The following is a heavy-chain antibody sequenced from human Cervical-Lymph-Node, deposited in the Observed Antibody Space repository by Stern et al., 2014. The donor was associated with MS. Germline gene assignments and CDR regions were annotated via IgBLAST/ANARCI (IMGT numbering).Heavy chain of an antibody. J-gene: IGHJ3*02. Sequence: QLVESGPEVQKPGTSVKVSCKASGFTFTSSAVQWVRQARGQRLEWIGWIVVGSGNTNYAQKFQERVTITRDMSTSTAYMELSSLRSEDTAVYYCAAEPMYYSDSVGAFDIWGQGTMVTVSS. CDR2: IVVGSGNT. CDR1: GFTFTSSA. D-gene: IGHD3-22*01. V-gene: IGHV1-58*01. CDR3: AAEPMYYSDSVGAFDI.